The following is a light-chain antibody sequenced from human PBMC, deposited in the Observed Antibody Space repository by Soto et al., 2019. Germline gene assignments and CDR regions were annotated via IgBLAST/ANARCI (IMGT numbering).Light chain of an antibody. CDR1: QSVRSN. V-gene: IGKV3-20*01. CDR2: GAS. CDR3: QQYGSSGT. J-gene: IGKJ1*01. Sequence: EIVMTQAPGTLSVSQGENATLSCRASQSVRSNLAWYQQKPGQAPRLVIYGASNRATGIPDRFSGSGSGTDFTLTISRLEPEDFAVYYCQQYGSSGTFGQWTKVE.